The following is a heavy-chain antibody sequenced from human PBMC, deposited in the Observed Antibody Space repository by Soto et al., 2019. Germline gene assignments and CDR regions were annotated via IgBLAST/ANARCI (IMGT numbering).Heavy chain of an antibody. V-gene: IGHV3-30*18. CDR3: AKAHHGN. CDR2: ISYDGSNK. Sequence: QVQLVESVGGVVQPGRSLRLSCAASGFTFSSYGMHWVRQAPGKGLEWVAVISYDGSNKYYADSVKGRFTISRDNSKNTLYLQMNCLRAEDTAVYYCAKAHHGNWGQGTLITVSS. CDR1: GFTFSSYG. J-gene: IGHJ4*02.